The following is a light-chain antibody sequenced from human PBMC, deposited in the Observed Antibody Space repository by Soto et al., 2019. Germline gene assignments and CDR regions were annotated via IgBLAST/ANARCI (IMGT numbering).Light chain of an antibody. CDR3: NSYTTSSTLV. CDR1: SSHLGTYYY. Sequence: QSALTQPPSVSGSPGQTITISCTGTSSHLGTYYYVSWYQQPPGNAPKLMIYDVSNRPAGVSNRSSGSKAGNTASLTISGLQAEDEADYYCNSYTTSSTLVFGTGTKVTVL. J-gene: IGLJ1*01. V-gene: IGLV2-14*03. CDR2: DVS.